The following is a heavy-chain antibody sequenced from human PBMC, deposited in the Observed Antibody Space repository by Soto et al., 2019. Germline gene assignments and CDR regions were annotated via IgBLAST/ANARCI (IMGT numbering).Heavy chain of an antibody. J-gene: IGHJ6*03. CDR3: AKDGRDYYYYYMDV. Sequence: PGGSLRLSCAASGFTFSSYAMSWVRQAPGKGLEWVSAISGSGGSTYYADSVKGRFTISRDNSKNTLYLQMNSLRAEDTAVYYCAKDGRDYYYYYMDVWGKGTTVTVSS. V-gene: IGHV3-23*01. CDR1: GFTFSSYA. CDR2: ISGSGGST.